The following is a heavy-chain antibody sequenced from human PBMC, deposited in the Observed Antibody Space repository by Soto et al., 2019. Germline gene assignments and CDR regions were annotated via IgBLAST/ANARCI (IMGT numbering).Heavy chain of an antibody. V-gene: IGHV4-31*03. D-gene: IGHD3-10*01. Sequence: QVQLQESGPGLVKPSQTLSLTCTVSGGSISSGGYYWSWIRQHPGKGLEWIGYIYYSGSTYYNPSLKSRVTISVDTSKNQFALKLSSVTAADTAVYYCARDRGTGTNEDWFDPWGQGTLVTVSS. CDR2: IYYSGST. J-gene: IGHJ5*02. CDR1: GGSISSGGYY. CDR3: ARDRGTGTNEDWFDP.